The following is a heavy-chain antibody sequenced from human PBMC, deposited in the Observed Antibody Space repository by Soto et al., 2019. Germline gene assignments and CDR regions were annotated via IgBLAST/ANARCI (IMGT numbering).Heavy chain of an antibody. V-gene: IGHV3-23*01. CDR2: ISGSGGST. D-gene: IGHD5-12*01. CDR1: GFTFSSYA. J-gene: IGHJ6*02. CDR3: AKGAGVATIAPLYYYYGMDV. Sequence: GGSLRLSCAASGFTFSSYAMSWVRQAPGKGLEWVSAISGSGGSTYYADSVKGRFTISRENSKNTLYLQMNSLRAEDTAVYYCAKGAGVATIAPLYYYYGMDVWGQGTTVTVSS.